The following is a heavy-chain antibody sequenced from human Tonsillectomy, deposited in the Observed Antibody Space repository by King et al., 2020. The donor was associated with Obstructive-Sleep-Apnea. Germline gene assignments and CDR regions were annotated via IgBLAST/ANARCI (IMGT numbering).Heavy chain of an antibody. CDR1: GYTFTSYA. J-gene: IGHJ6*02. D-gene: IGHD6-19*01. Sequence: VQLVESGSELEKPGASVKVSCKASGYTFTSYAMNWVRQAPGQGLEWMGWINTNTGNPTYAQGFTGRFVFSLDTSVSTAYLQISSLKAEDTAVYYCGSQESRGWYVGMDVGGQGTTVTVSS. CDR3: GSQESRGWYVGMDV. V-gene: IGHV7-4-1*02. CDR2: INTNTGNP.